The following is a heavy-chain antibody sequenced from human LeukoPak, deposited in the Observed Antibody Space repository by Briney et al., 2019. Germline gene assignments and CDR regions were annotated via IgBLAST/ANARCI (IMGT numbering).Heavy chain of an antibody. Sequence: AGGSLRLSCAASGFTFSSYAMSWVRQAPGKGLEWVSAISGSGGSTYYADSVKGRFTISRDNSKNTLYLQMNSLRAEDTAVYYCARDLGYCSSTSCYIDAFDIWGQGTMVTVSS. CDR3: ARDLGYCSSTSCYIDAFDI. V-gene: IGHV3-23*01. D-gene: IGHD2-2*02. J-gene: IGHJ3*02. CDR1: GFTFSSYA. CDR2: ISGSGGST.